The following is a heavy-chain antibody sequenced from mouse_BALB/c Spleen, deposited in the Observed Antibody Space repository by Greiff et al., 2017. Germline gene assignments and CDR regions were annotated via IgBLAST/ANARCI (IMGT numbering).Heavy chain of an antibody. CDR2: IYPGDGDT. CDR3: ARGGNYGGFAY. J-gene: IGHJ3*01. CDR1: GYAFSSSW. Sequence: QVQLKESGPELVKPGASVKISCKASGYAFSSSWMNWVKQRPGQGLEWIGRIYPGDGDTNYNGKFKGKATLTADKSSSTAYMQLSSLTSVDSAVYFCARGGNYGGFAYWGQGTLVTVSA. V-gene: IGHV1-82*01. D-gene: IGHD2-1*01.